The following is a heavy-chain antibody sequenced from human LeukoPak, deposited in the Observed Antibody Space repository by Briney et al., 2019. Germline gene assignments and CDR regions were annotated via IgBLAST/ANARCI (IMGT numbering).Heavy chain of an antibody. V-gene: IGHV1-2*02. D-gene: IGHD3-22*01. CDR3: AGSSGYFNWFDP. CDR1: GYTFTGYY. J-gene: IGHJ5*02. Sequence: ASVKVSCKASGYTFTGYYMHWVRQAPGQGLEWMGWINPNSGGTNYAQKFQGRVTMTRGTSISTAYMELSRLRSDDTAVYYCAGSSGYFNWFDPWAQGHWSPSLQ. CDR2: INPNSGGT.